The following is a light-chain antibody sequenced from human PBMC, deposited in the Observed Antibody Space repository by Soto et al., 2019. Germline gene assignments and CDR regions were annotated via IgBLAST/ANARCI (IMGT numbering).Light chain of an antibody. CDR2: EVS. CDR1: SSDVGGYNY. CDR3: SSYRSINTGV. Sequence: QSALTQPASVSGSPGQSITISCTGTSSDVGGYNYVSWYQQHPGKAPKLMIYEVSNRPSGVSNRFSGSKSGNTASLTISGLQAEDDADYYCSSYRSINTGVFGGGTKLTVL. J-gene: IGLJ2*01. V-gene: IGLV2-14*01.